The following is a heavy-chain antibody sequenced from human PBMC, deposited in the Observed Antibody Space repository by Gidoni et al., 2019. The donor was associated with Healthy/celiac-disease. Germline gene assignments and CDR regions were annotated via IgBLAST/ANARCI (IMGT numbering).Heavy chain of an antibody. V-gene: IGHV1-69*01. Sequence: LEWMGGIIPIFGTANYAQKFQGRVTITADEPTSPAYMELSSLRSEDTAVYYCARALRRVTMIEDAFDIWGQGTMVTVSS. CDR2: IIPIFGTA. D-gene: IGHD3-22*01. CDR3: ARALRRVTMIEDAFDI. J-gene: IGHJ3*02.